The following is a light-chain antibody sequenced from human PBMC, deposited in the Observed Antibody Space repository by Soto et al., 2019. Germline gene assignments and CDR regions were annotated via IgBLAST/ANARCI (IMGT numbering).Light chain of an antibody. CDR2: VNI. CDR3: QSYDSSLRLL. V-gene: IGLV1-40*01. Sequence: QSVLTQPPSVSGAPGQRVTISCTGDSSNIGAGYDVHWYQQLPGTAPKLLIYVNINRPSGVPDRFSASRSDSSASLAITGLQAEDEADYYCQSYDSSLRLLFGGGTKVTVL. J-gene: IGLJ2*01. CDR1: SSNIGAGYD.